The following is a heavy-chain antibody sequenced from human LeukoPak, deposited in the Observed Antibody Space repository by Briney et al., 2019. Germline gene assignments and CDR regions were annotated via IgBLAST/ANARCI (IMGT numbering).Heavy chain of an antibody. D-gene: IGHD2-15*01. J-gene: IGHJ4*02. CDR3: AREGEEVVAAIDY. V-gene: IGHV1-2*02. CDR1: GYTFTGYY. CDR2: INPNSGGT. Sequence: ASVKVSCKASGYTFTGYYMHWVRQAPGQGLEWMGWINPNSGGTNYAQKFQGRVTMTRDTSISTACMELSRLRSDDTAVYYCAREGEEVVAAIDYWGQGTLVTVSS.